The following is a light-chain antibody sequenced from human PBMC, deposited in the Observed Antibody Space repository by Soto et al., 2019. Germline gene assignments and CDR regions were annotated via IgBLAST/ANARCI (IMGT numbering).Light chain of an antibody. Sequence: QSALTQPASASGSPGQSITISCTGTSSDVGSYDLVSWYQQHPGNAPKLMIYEVSKRPSGVSDRFSGSKSGNTASLTISGLQADDEADYYCCSYATTTLFGGGTKLTVL. CDR1: SSDVGSYDL. CDR2: EVS. J-gene: IGLJ2*01. CDR3: CSYATTTL. V-gene: IGLV2-23*02.